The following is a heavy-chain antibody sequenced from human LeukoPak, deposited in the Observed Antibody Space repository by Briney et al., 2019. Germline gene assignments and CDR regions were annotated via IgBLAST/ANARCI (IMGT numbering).Heavy chain of an antibody. Sequence: SETLSLTCTVSGGPISSSGYYWGWIRQPPGKGLEWIGSIYYSGSTYYNPSLKSRVTISVDTSKNQFSLKLSSVTAADTAVYYCARHPLKYHAFDIWGQGTMVTVSS. D-gene: IGHD2-2*01. CDR1: GGPISSSGYY. CDR3: ARHPLKYHAFDI. J-gene: IGHJ3*02. CDR2: IYYSGST. V-gene: IGHV4-39*01.